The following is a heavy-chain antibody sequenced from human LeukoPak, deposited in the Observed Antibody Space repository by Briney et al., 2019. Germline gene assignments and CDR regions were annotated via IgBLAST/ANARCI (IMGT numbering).Heavy chain of an antibody. V-gene: IGHV4-59*12. CDR3: ARVGKYGGYEFDP. D-gene: IGHD5-12*01. CDR2: IYHSGST. Sequence: SETLSLTCTVSGGSISSYYWSWIRQPPGKGLEWIGYIYHSGSTSYNPSLKSRVTISVDRSKNQFSLNLSSMTAADTAVYYCARVGKYGGYEFDPWGQGTRVTVSS. J-gene: IGHJ5*02. CDR1: GGSISSYY.